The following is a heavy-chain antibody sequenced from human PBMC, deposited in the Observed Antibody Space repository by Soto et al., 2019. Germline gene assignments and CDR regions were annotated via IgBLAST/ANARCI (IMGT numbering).Heavy chain of an antibody. V-gene: IGHV3-74*01. J-gene: IGHJ6*02. Sequence: EVQLVESGGGLVQPGGSLRLSCAASGFTFSSYWMHWVRQAPGKGLVWVSRINSDGSSTSYADSVKGRFTISRDNAKNTLYLQMNRLRAEDTAVYYCAREGMVRGVQGGMDVWGQGTTVTVSS. CDR2: INSDGSST. CDR1: GFTFSSYW. D-gene: IGHD3-10*01. CDR3: AREGMVRGVQGGMDV.